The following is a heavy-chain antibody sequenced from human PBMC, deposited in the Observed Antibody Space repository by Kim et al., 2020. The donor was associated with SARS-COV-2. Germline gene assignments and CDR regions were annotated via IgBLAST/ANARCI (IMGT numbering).Heavy chain of an antibody. CDR1: GFTFNTYG. CDR2: ISYDGSHK. Sequence: GGSLRLSCAASGFTFNTYGMHWVRQAPGKGLEWVAVISYDGSHKYCVDSVKGRFTISRDNPKNTLYLQMNSLRIEDTAVYYCARSFSGSYFGYDYWGQGSLVTVSS. CDR3: ARSFSGSYFGYDY. D-gene: IGHD1-26*01. J-gene: IGHJ4*02. V-gene: IGHV3-30*03.